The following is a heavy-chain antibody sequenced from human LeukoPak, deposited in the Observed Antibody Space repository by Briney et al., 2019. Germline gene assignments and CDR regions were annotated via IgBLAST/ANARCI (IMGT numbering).Heavy chain of an antibody. CDR2: IRSKTHNYAT. J-gene: IGHJ4*02. CDR3: TRRSITSTRTDDY. Sequence: GGSMRLSCAVSGVNFSGSAIHWVRQASGKGLEWVGRIRSKTHNYATTYAASLKGRFTISRDDSKNTTYLQMSSLKTDDTAVYYCTRRSITSTRTDDYWGQGTLVTVSS. CDR1: GVNFSGSA. D-gene: IGHD1-14*01. V-gene: IGHV3-73*01.